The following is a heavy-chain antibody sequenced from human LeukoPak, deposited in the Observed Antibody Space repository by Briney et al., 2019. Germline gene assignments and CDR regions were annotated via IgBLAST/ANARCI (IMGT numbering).Heavy chain of an antibody. CDR3: AREWHSSSFTSFDY. Sequence: SETLSLTCTVSGGSLSSYYWSWIRQPPGKGLEWIGYIYYSGSTNYNPSLKSRVTISVDTSKNQFSPKLSSVTAADTAVYYCAREWHSSSFTSFDYWGQGTLVTVSS. V-gene: IGHV4-59*01. CDR2: IYYSGST. D-gene: IGHD6-13*01. CDR1: GGSLSSYY. J-gene: IGHJ4*02.